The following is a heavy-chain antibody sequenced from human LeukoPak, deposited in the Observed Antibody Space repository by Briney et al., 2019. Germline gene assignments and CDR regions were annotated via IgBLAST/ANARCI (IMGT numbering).Heavy chain of an antibody. Sequence: PGGSLRLSCVASGFTFSSNGMSWVRQAPGKGLEWVSSFSGGSGITYYAESVKGWFTISRDNYQNTLYLKMSSLRAEDRAVYYCAKDRYIYGSSPFDFWGQGTLVTVSS. J-gene: IGHJ4*02. CDR3: AKDRYIYGSSPFDF. V-gene: IGHV3-23*01. CDR1: GFTFSSNG. CDR2: FSGGSGIT. D-gene: IGHD3-10*01.